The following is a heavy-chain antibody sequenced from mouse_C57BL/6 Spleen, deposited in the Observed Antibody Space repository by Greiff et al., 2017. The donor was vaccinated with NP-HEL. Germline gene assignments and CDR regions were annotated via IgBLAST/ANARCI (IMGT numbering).Heavy chain of an antibody. CDR1: GYAFSSYW. J-gene: IGHJ1*03. CDR3: ASYGSREYFDV. CDR2: IYPGDGGT. V-gene: IGHV1-80*01. D-gene: IGHD1-1*01. Sequence: VQLQQSGAELVKPGASVKISCKASGYAFSSYWMNWVKQRPGKGLAWIGQIYPGDGGTNYNGKFKGKATLTADKSSSTAYMQLSSLTSEDSAVYFCASYGSREYFDVWGTGTTVTVSS.